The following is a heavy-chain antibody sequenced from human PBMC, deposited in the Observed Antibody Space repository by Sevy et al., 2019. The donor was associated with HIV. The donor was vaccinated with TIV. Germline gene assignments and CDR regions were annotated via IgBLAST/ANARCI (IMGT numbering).Heavy chain of an antibody. CDR1: GYTFTSYG. Sequence: ASMKVSCKASGYTFTSYGISWVRQAPGQGLEWMGWISAYNGNTNYAQKLQGRVTMTTDTSTSTAYMELRSLRSDDTAVYYCARDRGSTEGDDAFDIWGQGTMVTVSS. CDR3: ARDRGSTEGDDAFDI. D-gene: IGHD3-10*01. CDR2: ISAYNGNT. V-gene: IGHV1-18*01. J-gene: IGHJ3*02.